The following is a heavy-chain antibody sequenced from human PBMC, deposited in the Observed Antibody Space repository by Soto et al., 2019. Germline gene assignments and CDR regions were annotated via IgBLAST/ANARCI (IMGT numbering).Heavy chain of an antibody. J-gene: IGHJ1*01. CDR2: ISGSSTYI. CDR1: GFPFSSYS. CDR3: ARDTSDLWETDQYFQH. V-gene: IGHV3-21*01. D-gene: IGHD1-26*01. Sequence: GGSLRLSCAASGFPFSSYSMNWVRQSRGKGLEWVSSISGSSTYIYYADSVKGRFTISRDNAKNSLYLQMNSLRAEDTAVYHCARDTSDLWETDQYFQHWGQGTLVTASS.